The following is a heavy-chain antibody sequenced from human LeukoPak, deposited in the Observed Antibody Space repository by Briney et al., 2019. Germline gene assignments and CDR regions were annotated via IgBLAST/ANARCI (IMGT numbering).Heavy chain of an antibody. CDR1: GGSFSNHY. J-gene: IGHJ3*01. D-gene: IGHD6-19*01. Sequence: PSETLSLTCTVFGGSFSNHYWGWIRQPPGKGLEWIGYFYHSGTTNYNPSLKSRVTMSVDTSKNQFSLKLDSVTEIDTAMYYCARNQAVAANRGASDVWGQGTMVTVSS. CDR3: ARNQAVAANRGASDV. CDR2: FYHSGTT. V-gene: IGHV4-59*08.